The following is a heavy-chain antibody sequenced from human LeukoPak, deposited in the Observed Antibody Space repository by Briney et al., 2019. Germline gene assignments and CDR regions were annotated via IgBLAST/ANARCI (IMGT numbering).Heavy chain of an antibody. Sequence: SETLSLTCTVSGGSISSSSYYWGWIRQPPGKGLEWIGYIYYSGSTNYNPSLKSRVTISVDTSKNQFSLKLSSVTAADTAVYYCARLRKEQLVRGGGLVDYWGQGTLVTVSS. V-gene: IGHV4-61*05. CDR1: GGSISSSSYY. CDR2: IYYSGST. J-gene: IGHJ4*02. CDR3: ARLRKEQLVRGGGLVDY. D-gene: IGHD6-6*01.